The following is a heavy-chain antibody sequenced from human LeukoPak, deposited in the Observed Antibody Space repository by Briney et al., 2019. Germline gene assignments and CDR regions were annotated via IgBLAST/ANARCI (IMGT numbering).Heavy chain of an antibody. CDR1: GFTFSSYW. J-gene: IGHJ6*02. Sequence: GGSLRLSCVASGFTFSSYWMSWVRQAPGKGLEWVANIKQDGSEKYYVDSVKGRFTISRDNAKNSLYLQMNSLRAEDTAVYYCARNIYYGMDVWGQGTTVTVSS. V-gene: IGHV3-7*01. D-gene: IGHD2/OR15-2a*01. CDR3: ARNIYYGMDV. CDR2: IKQDGSEK.